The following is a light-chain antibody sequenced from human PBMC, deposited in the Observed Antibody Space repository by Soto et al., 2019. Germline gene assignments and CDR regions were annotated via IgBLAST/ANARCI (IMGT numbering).Light chain of an antibody. CDR3: QQSFINPPT. J-gene: IGKJ4*01. Sequence: DIQMTQSPSFLSASVGDTVTIACRASQTIDTYLCWYQQKPGKAPSLLISGASTLQSGVPSRFSGSGSGTDFILTIGSLQPEDFATYFCQQSFINPPTFGGGTKVEIK. CDR2: GAS. CDR1: QTIDTY. V-gene: IGKV1-39*01.